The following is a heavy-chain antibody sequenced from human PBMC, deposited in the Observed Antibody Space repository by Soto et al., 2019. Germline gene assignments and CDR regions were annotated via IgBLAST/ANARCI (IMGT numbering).Heavy chain of an antibody. V-gene: IGHV4-39*01. Sequence: QLQLQESGPRLVKPSETLSLTCGVSGGSISSGSNSWAWIRQSPGKGLEWIGTIYLSASKHYNPSLEGRVAISADTPNNQLSLRLSSVTAADTAVYYCGRQPGHCDSPTCFGYYSVDVWGQGTTVIVS. CDR3: GRQPGHCDSPTCFGYYSVDV. CDR2: IYLSASK. D-gene: IGHD2-2*01. CDR1: GGSISSGSNS. J-gene: IGHJ6*02.